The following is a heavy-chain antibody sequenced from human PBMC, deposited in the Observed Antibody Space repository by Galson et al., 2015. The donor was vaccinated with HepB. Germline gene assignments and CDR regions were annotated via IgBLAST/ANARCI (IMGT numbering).Heavy chain of an antibody. CDR1: GFNFRRYA. J-gene: IGHJ4*02. V-gene: IGHV3-23*01. D-gene: IGHD5/OR15-5a*01. CDR3: ATGGTFYEGDS. CDR2: VSGSGTGT. Sequence: SLRLSCAASGFNFRRYAMSWVRQAPGKGLEWVSTVSGSGTGTYYADSVKGRFAISRDNSKNSLYLQMDNLRAEDTATYYCATGGTFYEGDSWGQGTLVTV.